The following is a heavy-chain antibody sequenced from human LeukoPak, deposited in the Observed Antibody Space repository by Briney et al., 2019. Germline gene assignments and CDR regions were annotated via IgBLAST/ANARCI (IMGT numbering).Heavy chain of an antibody. CDR3: AKSLRGVYYYGMDV. D-gene: IGHD3-10*01. CDR2: ISGSGGST. J-gene: IGHJ6*02. V-gene: IGHV3-23*01. Sequence: PGGSLRLSCAASGFTFSSYAMSWVRQAPGQGLEWVSAISGSGGSTYYADSVKGRFTISRDNSKNTLYLQMNSLRAEDTAVYYCAKSLRGVYYYGMDVWGQGTTLTVS. CDR1: GFTFSSYA.